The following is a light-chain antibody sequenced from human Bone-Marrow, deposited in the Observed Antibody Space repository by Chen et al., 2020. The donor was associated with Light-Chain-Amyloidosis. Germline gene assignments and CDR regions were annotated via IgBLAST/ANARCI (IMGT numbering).Light chain of an antibody. CDR2: GAS. Sequence: EIVMTQSPATLSVSPGERATLSCRASQSVSSNLAWYQQKPGQAPRLLIYGASTRATGIPARFSGSGSGTEVTLTISSLQSEDFAVYYCQQYNTWPPFTFGPGTKVDI. J-gene: IGKJ3*01. V-gene: IGKV3-15*01. CDR3: QQYNTWPPFT. CDR1: QSVSSN.